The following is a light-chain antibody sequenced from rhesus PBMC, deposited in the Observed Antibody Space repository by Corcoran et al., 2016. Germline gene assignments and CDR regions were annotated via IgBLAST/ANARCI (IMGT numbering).Light chain of an antibody. CDR1: ENVNNY. V-gene: IGKV1-74*01. Sequence: DIQMTQSPSSLSASVGDRVTITCRASENVNNYLHWYQQKPGKAPKLLIHKASTLQSGVPSRFSGSGSGTEFTLTIISLQPEDFATYYCQHSYGTPFTFGPGTKLDIK. CDR3: QHSYGTPFT. CDR2: KAS. J-gene: IGKJ3*01.